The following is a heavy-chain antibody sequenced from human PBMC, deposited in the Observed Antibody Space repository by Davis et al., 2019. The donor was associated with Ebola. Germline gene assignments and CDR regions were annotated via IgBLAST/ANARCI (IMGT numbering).Heavy chain of an antibody. V-gene: IGHV3-33*01. J-gene: IGHJ4*02. CDR2: IWDDGSNK. D-gene: IGHD6-19*01. CDR3: ATTPQYSSGQNKPFDY. Sequence: PGGSLRLSCAASGFTLSGYDMNWVRQAPGKGLQWVAVIWDDGSNKYYADSVKGRFTISRDNSKNTLYLQMNSLRAEDTAVYYCATTPQYSSGQNKPFDYWGQGTLVTASS. CDR1: GFTLSGYD.